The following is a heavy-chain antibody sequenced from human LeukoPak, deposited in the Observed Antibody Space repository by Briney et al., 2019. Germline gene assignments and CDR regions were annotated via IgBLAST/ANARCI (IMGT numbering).Heavy chain of an antibody. CDR1: GDSISSSNSY. J-gene: IGHJ4*02. V-gene: IGHV4-39*07. D-gene: IGHD5-18*01. Sequence: PSETLSLTCTVSGDSISSSNSYWGWIRQPPGKGLEWIGSIYYSGSTYYNPSLKSRVTISVDTSRNQFSLKLSSVTAADTAVYYCAREKHSYGYGTDYWGQGTLVTVSS. CDR3: AREKHSYGYGTDY. CDR2: IYYSGST.